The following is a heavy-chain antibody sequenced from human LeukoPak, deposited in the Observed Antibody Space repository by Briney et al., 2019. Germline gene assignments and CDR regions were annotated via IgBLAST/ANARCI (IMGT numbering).Heavy chain of an antibody. V-gene: IGHV4-39*01. Sequence: SETLSLTCTGSGGSISSSSNYWGWIRQSPGKGLEWIGSSYYSGSTYYNPSLKSRVTISVDTSKNQFSLKLSSVTAADTAVYYCARSIADLLKWCDPWGQGTLVTVSS. J-gene: IGHJ5*02. CDR1: GGSISSSSNY. CDR2: SYYSGST. D-gene: IGHD6-6*01. CDR3: ARSIADLLKWCDP.